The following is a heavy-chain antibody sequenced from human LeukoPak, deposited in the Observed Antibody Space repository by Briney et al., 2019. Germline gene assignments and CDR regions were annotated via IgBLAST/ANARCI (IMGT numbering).Heavy chain of an antibody. D-gene: IGHD6-6*01. J-gene: IGHJ3*02. CDR3: ARSASSSSRSAFDI. V-gene: IGHV4-59*01. CDR1: GGSISSYY. CDR2: SFYSGNT. Sequence: PSETLSLTCTVSGGSISSYYWNWIRQPPGKRLELIGYSFYSGNTNYNPSLKSRITISVDTSKNQFSLKLSSVTAADTAFYYCARSASSSSRSAFDIWGQGTMVTVSS.